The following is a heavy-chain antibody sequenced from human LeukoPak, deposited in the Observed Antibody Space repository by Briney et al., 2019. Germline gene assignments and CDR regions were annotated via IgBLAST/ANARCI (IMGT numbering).Heavy chain of an antibody. V-gene: IGHV3-11*01. CDR2: ISSSGSTI. Sequence: GGSLRLSCAASGFTFSDYYMSWIRQAPGKGLEWVSYISSSGSTIYYADSVEGRFTISRDNAKNSLYLQMNSLRAEDTAVYYCARGGAYYDILTGYYHFDYWGQGTLVTVSS. CDR3: ARGGAYYDILTGYYHFDY. D-gene: IGHD3-9*01. J-gene: IGHJ4*02. CDR1: GFTFSDYY.